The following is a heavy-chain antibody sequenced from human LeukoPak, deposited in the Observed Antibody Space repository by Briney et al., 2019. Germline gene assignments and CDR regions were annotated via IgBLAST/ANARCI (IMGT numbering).Heavy chain of an antibody. CDR3: AGDRATSYFDY. CDR2: IWYDGSNK. V-gene: IGHV3-33*01. D-gene: IGHD1-26*01. CDR1: GFTFSSYG. J-gene: IGHJ4*02. Sequence: GGSLRLSCAASGFTFSSYGMRWVRQAPGKGLEWVAVIWYDGSNKYYTDSVKGRFTISRDNSKNTLYLQMNSLRAEDTAVYYCAGDRATSYFDYWGQGALVTISS.